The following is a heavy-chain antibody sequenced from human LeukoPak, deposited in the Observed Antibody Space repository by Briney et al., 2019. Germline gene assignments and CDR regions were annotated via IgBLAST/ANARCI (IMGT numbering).Heavy chain of an antibody. J-gene: IGHJ6*03. CDR1: GGSISSHY. CDR3: ARVEFRYGYYYYYYMDV. D-gene: IGHD3-10*01. V-gene: IGHV4-59*11. CDR2: IYYSGST. Sequence: PSETLSLTRPVAGGSISSHYWSWLRQPPCKGREWIGYIYYSGSTNYNPSLKSRVTIPVDTPKNQFSLKLSSVTAADTAVYYCARVEFRYGYYYYYYMDVWGKGTTVTVSS.